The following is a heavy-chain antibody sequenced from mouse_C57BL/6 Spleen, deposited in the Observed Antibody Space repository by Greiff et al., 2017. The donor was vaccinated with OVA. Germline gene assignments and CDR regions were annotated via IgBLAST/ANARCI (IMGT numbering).Heavy chain of an antibody. CDR3: ARSDYFDY. J-gene: IGHJ2*01. CDR2: INPGSGGT. V-gene: IGHV1-54*01. Sequence: VQLQQSGAELVRPGTSVKVSCKASGYAFTNYLIEWVKQRPGQGLEWIGVINPGSGGTNYNEKFKGKATLTADKSSSTAYMQLSSLTSEDSAVYFCARSDYFDYWGQGTTLTVSS. CDR1: GYAFTNYL.